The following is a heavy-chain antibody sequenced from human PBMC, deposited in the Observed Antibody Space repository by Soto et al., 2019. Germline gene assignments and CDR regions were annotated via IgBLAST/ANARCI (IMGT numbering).Heavy chain of an antibody. CDR2: TIPVFNTA. CDR3: ARGGDGSVNYYTGPSAFDI. D-gene: IGHD3-10*01. Sequence: QVQLEQSGAEVKKPGSSVKISCKASGGTLSDHGVSWLRQAPGQGLEWVGGTIPVFNTAKYAPKFQGRVKFAAEKSTTLAYMKLSSLRSDDRAFYYCARGGDGSVNYYTGPSAFDIWGQGTLVILSS. V-gene: IGHV1-69*06. J-gene: IGHJ3*02. CDR1: GGTLSDHG.